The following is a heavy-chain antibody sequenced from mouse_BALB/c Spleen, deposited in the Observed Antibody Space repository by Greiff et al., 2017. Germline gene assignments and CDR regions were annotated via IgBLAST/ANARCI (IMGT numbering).Heavy chain of an antibody. CDR3: ARESTLGLYYAMDY. CDR2: IRNKANGYTT. Sequence: EVMLVESGGGLVQPGGSLRLSCATSGFTFTDYYMSWVRQPPGKALEWLGFIRNKANGYTTEYSASVKGRFTISRDNSQSILYLQMNTLRAEDSATYYCARESTLGLYYAMDYWGQGTSVTVSS. CDR1: GFTFTDYY. V-gene: IGHV7-3*02. J-gene: IGHJ4*01. D-gene: IGHD2-1*01.